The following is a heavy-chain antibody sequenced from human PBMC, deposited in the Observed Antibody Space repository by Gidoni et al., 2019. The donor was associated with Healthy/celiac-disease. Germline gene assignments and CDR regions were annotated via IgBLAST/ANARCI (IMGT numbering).Heavy chain of an antibody. D-gene: IGHD2-15*01. J-gene: IGHJ5*02. V-gene: IGHV4-34*01. CDR1: GGSFSGYY. CDR3: AREGIWRGNWFDP. Sequence: QVQLQQWGAGLLKPSETLSLTCAVYGGSFSGYYWSWIRQPPGKGLEWIGEINHSGSTNYNPSLKSRVTISVDTSKNQFSLKLSSVTAADTAVYYCAREGIWRGNWFDPWGQGTLVTVSS. CDR2: INHSGST.